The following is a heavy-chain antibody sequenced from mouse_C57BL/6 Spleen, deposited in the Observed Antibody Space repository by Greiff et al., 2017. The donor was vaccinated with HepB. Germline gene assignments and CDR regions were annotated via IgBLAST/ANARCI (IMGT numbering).Heavy chain of an antibody. CDR1: GYTFTSYW. J-gene: IGHJ4*01. CDR3: ARSRDYDGAMDY. D-gene: IGHD2-4*01. CDR2: IDPSDSYT. Sequence: VKLQQPGAELVMPGASVKLSCKASGYTFTSYWMHWVKQRPGQGLEWIGEIDPSDSYTNYNQKFKGKSTLTVDKSSSTAYMQLSSLTSEDSAVYYCARSRDYDGAMDYWGQGTSVTVSS. V-gene: IGHV1-69*01.